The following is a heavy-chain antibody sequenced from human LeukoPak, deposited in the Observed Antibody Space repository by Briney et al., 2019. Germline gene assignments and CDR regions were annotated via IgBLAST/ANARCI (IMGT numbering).Heavy chain of an antibody. CDR2: INQGGGDT. V-gene: IGHV3-7*01. CDR3: ARLLGDRTIYDY. D-gene: IGHD2-21*01. Sequence: GGSLRLSCAASGFTFRTCWMSWVRQAPGKGLEWVASINQGGGDTYYVESVKGRFTISRDNAMNSFFLQMNNLRVEDTAVYYCARLLGDRTIYDYWGQGTLVTVSS. CDR1: GFTFRTCW. J-gene: IGHJ4*02.